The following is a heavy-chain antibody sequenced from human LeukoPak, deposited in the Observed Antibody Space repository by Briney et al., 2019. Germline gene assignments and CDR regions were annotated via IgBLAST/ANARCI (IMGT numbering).Heavy chain of an antibody. CDR1: GGTFSSYA. CDR3: ARDLVAGGFDY. Sequence: SVKVSCKASGGTFSSYAISWVRQAPGQGLEWMGGIIPIFGTANYAQKFQGRVTITADKSTNTAYMELSSLRSEDTAVYYCARDLVAGGFDYWGQGTLVTVSS. J-gene: IGHJ4*02. CDR2: IIPIFGTA. D-gene: IGHD6-19*01. V-gene: IGHV1-69*06.